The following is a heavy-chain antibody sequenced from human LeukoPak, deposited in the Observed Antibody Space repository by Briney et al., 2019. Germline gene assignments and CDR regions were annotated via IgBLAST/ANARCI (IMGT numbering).Heavy chain of an antibody. CDR1: GASITSGSYY. CDR3: ARDGDYGDYEY. J-gene: IGHJ4*02. CDR2: IHTSGTT. D-gene: IGHD4-17*01. Sequence: SETLSLTCAVSGASITSGSYYWRWIRQPAGKGLEWIGRIHTSGTTNYNPSLKSRVTISADTSKNQFSLKLTSVTAADTAVYYCARDGDYGDYEYWGQGTLVTVSS. V-gene: IGHV4-61*02.